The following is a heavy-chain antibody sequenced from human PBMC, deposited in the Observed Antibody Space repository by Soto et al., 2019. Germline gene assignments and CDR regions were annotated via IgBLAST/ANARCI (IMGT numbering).Heavy chain of an antibody. CDR1: GYSFTSYW. J-gene: IGHJ6*02. D-gene: IGHD2-8*01. CDR2: IDPSDSYT. Sequence: GTLKLSCKGSGYSFTSYWISWVRQMPGKGLEWMGRIDPSDSYTNYSPSFQGHVTISADKSISTAYLQWSSLKSWDTAMYYCATQGNCTNGVCSWNYGMDVWGQGTTVTVSS. CDR3: ATQGNCTNGVCSWNYGMDV. V-gene: IGHV5-10-1*01.